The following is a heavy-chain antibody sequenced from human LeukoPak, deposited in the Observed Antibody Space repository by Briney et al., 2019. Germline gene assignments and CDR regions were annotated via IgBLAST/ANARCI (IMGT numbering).Heavy chain of an antibody. CDR1: GYTFTSYG. D-gene: IGHD2-2*01. J-gene: IGHJ4*02. Sequence: GASVKVSCKASGYTFTSYGISWVRQAPGQGLEWMGWINPNSGGTNYAQKFQGRVTMTRDTSISTAYMELSRLRSDDTAVYYCARNRSTSCCIFDYWGQGTLVTVSS. CDR2: INPNSGGT. CDR3: ARNRSTSCCIFDY. V-gene: IGHV1-2*02.